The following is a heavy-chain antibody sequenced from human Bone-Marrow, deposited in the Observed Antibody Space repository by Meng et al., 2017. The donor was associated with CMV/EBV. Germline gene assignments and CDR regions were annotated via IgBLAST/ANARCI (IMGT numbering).Heavy chain of an antibody. J-gene: IGHJ6*02. D-gene: IGHD2-15*01. V-gene: IGHV3-30-3*01. CDR2: ISYDGSNK. CDR1: GFTFSSYA. Sequence: GESLKISCAASGFTFSSYAMHWVRQAPGKGLEWVAVISYDGSNKYCADSVKGRFTISRDNSKNTLYLQMNSLRAEDTAVYYCARDSTTTYCSGGSCYPLSYGMDVWGQGTTVTVSS. CDR3: ARDSTTTYCSGGSCYPLSYGMDV.